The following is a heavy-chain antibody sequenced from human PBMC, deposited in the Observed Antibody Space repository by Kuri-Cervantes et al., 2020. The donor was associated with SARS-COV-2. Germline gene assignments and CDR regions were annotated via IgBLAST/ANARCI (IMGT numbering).Heavy chain of an antibody. D-gene: IGHD1-1*01. Sequence: GESLKISCTVSGGYISSYHYWSWIRQPPGKGLEWVAFIRYDGSNKYYADSVKGRFTISRDNSKNTLHLQMNSLRAEDTAVYYCANVHADAFDIWGQGTMVTVSS. CDR3: ANVHADAFDI. V-gene: IGHV3-30*02. J-gene: IGHJ3*02. CDR1: GGYISSYH. CDR2: IRYDGSNK.